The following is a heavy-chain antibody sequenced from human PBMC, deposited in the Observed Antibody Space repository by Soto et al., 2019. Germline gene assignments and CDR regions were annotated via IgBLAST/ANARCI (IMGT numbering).Heavy chain of an antibody. V-gene: IGHV1-18*01. CDR2: ISAYNGNT. CDR3: ARDGAWRDYSNYGSD. J-gene: IGHJ4*02. Sequence: QVTLVQSGAEVKKPGASVKVSCKASGYTFTSYGISWVRQAPGQGREWMGWISAYNGNTNYAQKLQGRVTMTTDTATSTADLELRSLRSDDTAVYYWARDGAWRDYSNYGSDWGQGTLVSVSS. D-gene: IGHD4-4*01. CDR1: GYTFTSYG.